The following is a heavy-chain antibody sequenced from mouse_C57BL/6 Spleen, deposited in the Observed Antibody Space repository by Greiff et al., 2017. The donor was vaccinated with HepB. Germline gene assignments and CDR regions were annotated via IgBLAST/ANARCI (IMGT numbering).Heavy chain of an antibody. Sequence: DVKLVESGAGLVKPGGSLKLSCAASGFTFSSYAMSWVRQTPEKRLEWVAYISSGGDYIYYADTVKGRFTISRDNARNTLYLQMSSLKSEDTAMYYCTRDPAQAFYFDYWGQGTTLTVSS. D-gene: IGHD3-2*02. CDR1: GFTFSSYA. V-gene: IGHV5-9-1*02. CDR3: TRDPAQAFYFDY. J-gene: IGHJ2*01. CDR2: ISSGGDYI.